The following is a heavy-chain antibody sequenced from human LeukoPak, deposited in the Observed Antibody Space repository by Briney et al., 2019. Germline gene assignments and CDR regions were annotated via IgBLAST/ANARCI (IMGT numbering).Heavy chain of an antibody. CDR2: IIPIFGTA. Sequence: SVKVSCKASGGTFSSYAISWVRQAPGQGLEWMGGIIPIFGTANYAQKFQGRVTITTDESTSTAYVELSSLRSEDTAVYYCARDRGPYGGNQDYYYYMDVWGKGTTVTVSS. CDR1: GGTFSSYA. J-gene: IGHJ6*03. V-gene: IGHV1-69*05. D-gene: IGHD4-23*01. CDR3: ARDRGPYGGNQDYYYYMDV.